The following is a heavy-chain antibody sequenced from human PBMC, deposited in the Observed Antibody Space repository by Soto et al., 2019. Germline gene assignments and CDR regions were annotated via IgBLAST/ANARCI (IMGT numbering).Heavy chain of an antibody. CDR1: GGSTSGKY. V-gene: IGHV4-4*07. D-gene: IGHD3-9*01. CDR2: IYSSGRT. CDR3: ARDFDVNTALDYWYFDL. J-gene: IGHJ2*01. Sequence: QVHLQESGPGVVKASETLSLTCSLSGGSTSGKYWSWIRQSAGKGLEWIGRIYSSGRTHYNPSLGSRVSMSVAQNSFSLGLTSVTAADTAIYYCARDFDVNTALDYWYFDLWGRGTQVSVSS.